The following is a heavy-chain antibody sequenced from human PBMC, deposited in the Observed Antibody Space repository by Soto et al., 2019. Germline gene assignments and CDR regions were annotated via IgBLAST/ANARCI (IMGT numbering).Heavy chain of an antibody. CDR1: GGSISSGGYY. Sequence: LRLSCTVSGGSISSGGYYWSWIRQHPGKGLEWIGYIYYSGSTYYNPSLKSRVTISVDTSKNQFSLKLSSVTAADTAVYYCARETTTVMYYFDYWGQGTLVTVSS. CDR2: IYYSGST. D-gene: IGHD4-17*01. J-gene: IGHJ4*02. V-gene: IGHV4-31*03. CDR3: ARETTTVMYYFDY.